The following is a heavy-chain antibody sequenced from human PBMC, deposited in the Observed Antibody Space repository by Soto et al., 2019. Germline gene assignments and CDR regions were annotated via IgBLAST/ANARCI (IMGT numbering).Heavy chain of an antibody. CDR1: SDSISSYY. V-gene: IGHV4-59*08. J-gene: IGHJ4*02. D-gene: IGHD6-19*01. CDR3: ARAVGDPLYYLDY. Sequence: QVQLQESGPGLVRPSETLSLTCTVSSDSISSYYWIWIRPPPGKGLEWIGYTDYSGNTNYNHSLKRRVTISGDTSKNQFSLRLSSVTAADTAVYYCARAVGDPLYYLDYWGQGTLVTVSS. CDR2: TDYSGNT.